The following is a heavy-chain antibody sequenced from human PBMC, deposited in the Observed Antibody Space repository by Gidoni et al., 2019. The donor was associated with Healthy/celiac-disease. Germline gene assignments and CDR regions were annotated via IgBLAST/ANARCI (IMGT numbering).Heavy chain of an antibody. D-gene: IGHD3-22*01. J-gene: IGHJ3*02. CDR1: AGSISSSRYY. CDR2: ISYSGRT. CDR3: ASHSMGRGYYLYDAFDI. Sequence: QLQLQESGPGLVKPAESLSLTCTVSAGSISSSRYYWGWIRQPPGKGLEWIGSISYSGRTYYNPSLKSRVPISVDTSKNQFSLKLSPVTAADTAVYYCASHSMGRGYYLYDAFDILGQGTMVTVSS. V-gene: IGHV4-39*01.